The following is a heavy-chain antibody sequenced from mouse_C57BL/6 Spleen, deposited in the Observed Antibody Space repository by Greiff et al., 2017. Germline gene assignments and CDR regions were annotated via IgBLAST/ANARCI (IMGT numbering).Heavy chain of an antibody. V-gene: IGHV5-17*01. CDR1: GFTFSDYG. Sequence: EVHLVESGGGLVKPGGSLKLSCAASGFTFSDYGMHWVRQAPEKGLEWVAYISSGSSTIYYADTVKGRFTISRDNAKNTLFLQMTSLRSEDTAMYYCARHGSSYEVYYAMDYWGQGTSVTVSS. D-gene: IGHD1-1*01. CDR2: ISSGSSTI. CDR3: ARHGSSYEVYYAMDY. J-gene: IGHJ4*01.